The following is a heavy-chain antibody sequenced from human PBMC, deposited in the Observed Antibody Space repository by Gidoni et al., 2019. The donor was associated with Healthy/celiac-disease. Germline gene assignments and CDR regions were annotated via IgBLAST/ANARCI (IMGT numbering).Heavy chain of an antibody. Sequence: HVQLQQWGAGLLKPSETLSLTCAVYGGSFSGYYWSWIRQPPGKGLELNGEINHSGSTNYNPSLKSRVTISVDTSKNQFSLKLSSVTAADTAVYYCARSGELSPRNWFDPWGQGTLVTVSS. CDR1: GGSFSGYY. CDR3: ARSGELSPRNWFDP. V-gene: IGHV4-34*01. J-gene: IGHJ5*02. CDR2: INHSGST. D-gene: IGHD3-16*02.